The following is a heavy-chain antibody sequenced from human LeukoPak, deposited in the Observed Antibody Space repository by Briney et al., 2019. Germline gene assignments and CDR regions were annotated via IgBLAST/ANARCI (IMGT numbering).Heavy chain of an antibody. CDR3: AKDLGYCGVGSCTTIGY. J-gene: IGHJ4*02. CDR2: ISYDGSNK. V-gene: IGHV3-30*18. D-gene: IGHD2-15*01. Sequence: HSGGSLRLSCAASGFTFSSYGMHWVRQAPGKGLEWVAVISYDGSNKYYADSVKGRFTISRDNSKNTLFLQMNSLRAEDTAVYYCAKDLGYCGVGSCTTIGYWGQGTLVTVSS. CDR1: GFTFSSYG.